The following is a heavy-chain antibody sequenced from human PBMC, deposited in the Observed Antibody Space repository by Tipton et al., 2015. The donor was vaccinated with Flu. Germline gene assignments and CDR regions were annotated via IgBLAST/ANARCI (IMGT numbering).Heavy chain of an antibody. CDR2: INDSGST. J-gene: IGHJ6*02. D-gene: IGHD2-15*01. Sequence: TLSLTCTVSGGSISSGGAYWSWLRQHPGKGLEWIVGINDSGSTYYNPSLEGRLTIAVDTSQNQFSLKLSSVTAADTAVYYCSRDQGFGGGVTYDYYVLDVWGQGTTVTVSS. CDR3: SRDQGFGGGVTYDYYVLDV. V-gene: IGHV4-31*03. CDR1: GGSISSGGAY.